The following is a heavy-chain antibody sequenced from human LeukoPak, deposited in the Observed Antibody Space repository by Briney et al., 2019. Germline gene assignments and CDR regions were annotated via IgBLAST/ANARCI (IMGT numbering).Heavy chain of an antibody. CDR2: IGSGGSTI. Sequence: GGSLRLSCAASGFAFSDYYMSWIRQTPGKGLEWTSYIGSGGSTISYADSVKGRSTISRDNTNNSLHLHMSSLTVEDTAVYYCARGDFGDFDDKSHDFWGQGTLVTVSS. D-gene: IGHD4-17*01. J-gene: IGHJ4*02. CDR1: GFAFSDYY. V-gene: IGHV3-11*01. CDR3: ARGDFGDFDDKSHDF.